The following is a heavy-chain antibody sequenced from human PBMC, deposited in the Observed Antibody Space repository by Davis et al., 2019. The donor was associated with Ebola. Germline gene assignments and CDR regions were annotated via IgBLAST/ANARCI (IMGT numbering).Heavy chain of an antibody. V-gene: IGHV3-30-3*01. J-gene: IGHJ6*02. CDR1: GFTFSSYA. Sequence: GESLKISCAASGFTFSSYAMHWVRQAPGKGLEWVAVISYDGSNKYYADSVKGRFTISRDNSKNTLYLQMNSLRAEDTAVYYCARSEYYGMDVWGQGTTVTVSS. CDR2: ISYDGSNK. CDR3: ARSEYYGMDV.